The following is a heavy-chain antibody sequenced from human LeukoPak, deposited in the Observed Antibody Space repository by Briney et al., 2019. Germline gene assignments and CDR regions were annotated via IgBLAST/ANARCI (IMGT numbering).Heavy chain of an antibody. J-gene: IGHJ5*02. CDR2: VYYSGNT. D-gene: IGHD3-10*01. Sequence: SETLSLTCTVSGGSISSYYWSWIRQPPGKGLEWIGYVYYSGNTNYNPSLKSRVTISVDTSKNQFSLKLSSVTAADTAVYYCARVLGMVRGRAFDPWGQGTLVTVSS. CDR1: GGSISSYY. CDR3: ARVLGMVRGRAFDP. V-gene: IGHV4-59*12.